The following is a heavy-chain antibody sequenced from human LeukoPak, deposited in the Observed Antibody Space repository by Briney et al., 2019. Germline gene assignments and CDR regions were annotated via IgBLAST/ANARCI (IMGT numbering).Heavy chain of an antibody. CDR3: ARGAGWYAY. CDR2: INHSGST. J-gene: IGHJ4*02. CDR1: GGSFSGYY. Sequence: KPSETLSLTCAVYGGSFSGYYWSWIRQPPGKGLEWIGEINHSGSTNYNPSLKSRVTISVDTSKNQFSLKLSSVTAADTAVYYCARGAGWYAYWGQGTLVTVSS. V-gene: IGHV4-34*01. D-gene: IGHD6-19*01.